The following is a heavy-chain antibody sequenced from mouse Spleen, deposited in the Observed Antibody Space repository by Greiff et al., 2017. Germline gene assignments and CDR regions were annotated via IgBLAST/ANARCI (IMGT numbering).Heavy chain of an antibody. V-gene: IGHV5-17*01. D-gene: IGHD2-10*02. Sequence: EVKLVESGGGLVKPGGSLKLSCAASGFTFSDYGMHWVRQAPEKGLEWVAYISSGSSTIYYADTVKGRFTISRDNAKNTLFLQMTSLRSEDTAMYYCARVYGPYYAMDYWGQGTSVTVSS. CDR1: GFTFSDYG. CDR2: ISSGSSTI. CDR3: ARVYGPYYAMDY. J-gene: IGHJ4*01.